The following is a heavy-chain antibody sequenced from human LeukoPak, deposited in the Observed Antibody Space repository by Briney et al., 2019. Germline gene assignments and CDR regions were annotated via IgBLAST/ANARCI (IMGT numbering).Heavy chain of an antibody. CDR2: ISYDGSNK. CDR3: ARALGGAYSSFNTYTMDV. J-gene: IGHJ6*03. V-gene: IGHV3-30-3*01. CDR1: GFTFSNYV. Sequence: GGSLRLSCAASGFTFSNYVMHWVRQAPGKGLEWVAVISYDGSNKYYADSVKGRFTISRDNSKNTLYLQMNSLRADDTAVYYCARALGGAYSSFNTYTMDVWGKGTTVTVSS. D-gene: IGHD6-19*01.